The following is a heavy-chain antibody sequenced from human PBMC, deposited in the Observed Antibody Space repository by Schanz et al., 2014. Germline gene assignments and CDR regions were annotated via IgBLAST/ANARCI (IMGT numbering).Heavy chain of an antibody. Sequence: QVRLVQSGAEVNKPGSSVKVSCKSSGATFNSYAFGWVRQAPGQGFEWVGSIIPPLRQTRYAQKFEERVIITADTSTTTVYMDLASLTSDDTAVYFCARIIDGDYLCWGQGTLVTVSS. J-gene: IGHJ4*02. CDR2: IIPPLRQT. V-gene: IGHV1-69*04. CDR1: GATFNSYA. CDR3: ARIIDGDYLC. D-gene: IGHD4-17*01.